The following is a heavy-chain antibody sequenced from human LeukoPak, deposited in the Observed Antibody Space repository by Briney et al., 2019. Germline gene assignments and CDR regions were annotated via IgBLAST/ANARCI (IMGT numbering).Heavy chain of an antibody. CDR3: ARGLSDVY. Sequence: NPSETLSLTCAVYGGSFSGYYWTWIRQPPGKGLEWIGEINHSGGTNYNPSLKSRVTISIDTSKNQFSLILNSVTAADTAVYYCARGLSDVYWGQGTLVTVSS. CDR2: INHSGGT. CDR1: GGSFSGYY. J-gene: IGHJ4*02. V-gene: IGHV4-34*01.